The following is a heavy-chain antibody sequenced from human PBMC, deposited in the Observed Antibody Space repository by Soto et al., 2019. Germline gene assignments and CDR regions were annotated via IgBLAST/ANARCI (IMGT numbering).Heavy chain of an antibody. D-gene: IGHD3-9*01. CDR3: AKEGQRHDIFRPDAHYFDY. CDR2: ISGSGRST. Sequence: PGGSLRLSCAASGFTFSSFAMSWVRQAPEKGLEWVTGISGSGRSTFYADSVKGRFTISRDNSKNTLYLQMNSLRAEDTAVYYCAKEGQRHDIFRPDAHYFDYWGQGTLVTVSS. CDR1: GFTFSSFA. V-gene: IGHV3-23*01. J-gene: IGHJ4*02.